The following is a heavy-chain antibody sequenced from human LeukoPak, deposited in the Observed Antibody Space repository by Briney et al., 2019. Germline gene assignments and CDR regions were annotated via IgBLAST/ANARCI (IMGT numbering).Heavy chain of an antibody. J-gene: IGHJ3*02. CDR2: IIPIFGTA. CDR3: VTVREDAFDI. V-gene: IGHV1-69*05. CDR1: GGTFSSYA. Sequence: SVKVSCKASGGTFSSYAIGWVRQAPGQGLEWMGGIIPIFGTANYAQKFQGRVTITTDESTSTAYMELSSLRSEDTAVYYCVTVREDAFDIWGQGTMVTVSS. D-gene: IGHD1-1*01.